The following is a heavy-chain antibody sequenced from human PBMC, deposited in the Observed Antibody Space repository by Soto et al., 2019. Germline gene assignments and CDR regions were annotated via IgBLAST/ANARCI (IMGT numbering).Heavy chain of an antibody. Sequence: PGGSLRLSCAASGFTFSGYSVNCVRQAPGKGLEWVSYISSGSNTIYYAESVKGRFTVSRDNARNSQYLQMNSLRDEDTAVYYCAREDILGARSFDYWGQGTLVTVSS. D-gene: IGHD1-26*01. CDR1: GFTFSGYS. CDR2: ISSGSNTI. J-gene: IGHJ4*02. CDR3: AREDILGARSFDY. V-gene: IGHV3-48*02.